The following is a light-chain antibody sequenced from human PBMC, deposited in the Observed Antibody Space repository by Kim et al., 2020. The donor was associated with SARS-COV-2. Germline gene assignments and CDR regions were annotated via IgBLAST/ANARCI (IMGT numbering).Light chain of an antibody. CDR2: QDS. J-gene: IGLJ1*01. V-gene: IGLV3-1*01. Sequence: ELTQPPSVSVSPGQTASITCSGDKLGDKYACWYQQKPGQSPVLVIYQDSKRPSGIPERFSGSNSGNTATLTISGTQAMDEADYYCQAWDSSTYVFGTG. CDR3: QAWDSSTYV. CDR1: KLGDKY.